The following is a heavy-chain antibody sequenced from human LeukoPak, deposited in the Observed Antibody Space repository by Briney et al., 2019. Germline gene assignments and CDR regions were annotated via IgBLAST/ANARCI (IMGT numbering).Heavy chain of an antibody. CDR3: ARDRATVAES. J-gene: IGHJ5*02. Sequence: SETLSLTCTVSGGCISSGDYYWSWIRQPPGTGLEWIGYIYYSGSTYYNPSLKSRVTISVDTSKNQFSLKLSSVTAADTAVYYCARDRATVAESWGQGTLVTVSS. CDR1: GGCISSGDYY. D-gene: IGHD4-23*01. CDR2: IYYSGST. V-gene: IGHV4-30-4*01.